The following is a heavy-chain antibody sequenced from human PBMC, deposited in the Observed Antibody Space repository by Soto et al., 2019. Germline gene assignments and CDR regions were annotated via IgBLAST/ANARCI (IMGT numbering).Heavy chain of an antibody. CDR2: ISFDGSTS. D-gene: IGHD2-21*02. V-gene: IGHV3-30*18. CDR3: AKDPNVVTTTHY. J-gene: IGHJ4*02. Sequence: QVQLVESGGSVVQPGRSLRLSCAASGFTFSNYGMHWVRQAPGKGLEWVAVISFDGSTSYYADSVKGRFTISRDNSKNTLFLQMSSLRPDDTAVYYCAKDPNVVTTTHYWGQGTPVTVSS. CDR1: GFTFSNYG.